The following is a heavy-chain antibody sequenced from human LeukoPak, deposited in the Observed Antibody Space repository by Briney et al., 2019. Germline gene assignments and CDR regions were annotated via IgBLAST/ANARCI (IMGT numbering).Heavy chain of an antibody. CDR1: GFSFPIYW. D-gene: IGHD1-26*01. Sequence: PGGSLRLSCIGSGFSFPIYWMAWVRQSPGKGLEWVANINQDGSDKHYVDSVKGRFTISRDNAKNSLFLQMNNLSPDDTAVYFCARDPYSGNYGNYYYYYMDVWGKGTTVTISS. CDR2: INQDGSDK. V-gene: IGHV3-7*01. CDR3: ARDPYSGNYGNYYYYYMDV. J-gene: IGHJ6*03.